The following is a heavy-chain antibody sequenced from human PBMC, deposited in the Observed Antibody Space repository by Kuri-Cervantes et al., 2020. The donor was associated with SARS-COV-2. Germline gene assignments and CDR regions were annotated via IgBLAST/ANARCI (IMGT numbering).Heavy chain of an antibody. J-gene: IGHJ4*02. D-gene: IGHD4-17*01. V-gene: IGHV4-39*07. Sequence: SETLSLTCTVSGDSVTTSTFYWGWIRQAPGKGLEWIGTIYFTGSTDFNPSLKSRVTISVDASKNQFSLKLSSVTAADTAVYYCARGDYGDHPYYFDYWGQGTLVTVSS. CDR3: ARGDYGDHPYYFDY. CDR1: GDSVTTSTFY. CDR2: IYFTGST.